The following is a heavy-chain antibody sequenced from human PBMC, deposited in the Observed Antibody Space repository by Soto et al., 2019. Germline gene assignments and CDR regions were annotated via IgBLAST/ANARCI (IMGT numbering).Heavy chain of an antibody. CDR3: TRDGYDFWSGYYWSYYYGMDV. CDR2: IRSKAYGGTT. CDR1: GFTFGDYA. J-gene: IGHJ6*02. D-gene: IGHD3-3*01. V-gene: IGHV3-49*03. Sequence: GGSLRLSCTASGFTFGDYAMSWFRQAPGKGLEWVGFIRSKAYGGTTEYAASVKGRFTISRDDSKSIAYLQMNSLKTEDTAVYYCTRDGYDFWSGYYWSYYYGMDVWGQGTTVTVSS.